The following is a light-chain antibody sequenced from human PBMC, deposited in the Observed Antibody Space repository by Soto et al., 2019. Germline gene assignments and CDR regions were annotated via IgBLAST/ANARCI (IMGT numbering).Light chain of an antibody. Sequence: EIVLTQSPATLSLSPGDRATLSCRASQSISSSLAWYQQKPGQAPRLLIYDASNRAAGIPARFSGSGSGTDFTLTISSLEPEDFAVYYCQHRPKWPPFTFGPGTKVDVK. CDR3: QHRPKWPPFT. CDR2: DAS. J-gene: IGKJ3*01. V-gene: IGKV3-11*01. CDR1: QSISSS.